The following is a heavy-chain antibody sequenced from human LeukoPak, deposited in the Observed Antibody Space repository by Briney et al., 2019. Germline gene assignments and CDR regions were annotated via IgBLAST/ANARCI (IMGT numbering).Heavy chain of an antibody. CDR2: IIPIFGTA. D-gene: IGHD3-22*01. Sequence: SVKVSCKASGGTFSSYAISWVRQAPGQGLEWMGGIIPIFGTANYAQKFQGRVTITADEFTSTAYMELSSLRSEDTAVYYCALGPVVARPLDYYYGMDVWGQGTTVTVSS. CDR3: ALGPVVARPLDYYYGMDV. CDR1: GGTFSSYA. J-gene: IGHJ6*02. V-gene: IGHV1-69*13.